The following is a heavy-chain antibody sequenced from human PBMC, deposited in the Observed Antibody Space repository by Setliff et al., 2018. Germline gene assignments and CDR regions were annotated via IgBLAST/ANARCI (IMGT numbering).Heavy chain of an antibody. CDR2: INQDGSEK. V-gene: IGHV3-7*01. D-gene: IGHD6-13*01. J-gene: IGHJ6*04. Sequence: GGSLRLSCAASGFTFSSYWMSWVRQAPGKGLEWVANINQDGSEKYYVDSVKGRFTISRDNAKNSLYLQMNSLRADDTAVYYCARAKMEESGKAQAGMDVWGKGTTVTVSS. CDR1: GFTFSSYW. CDR3: ARAKMEESGKAQAGMDV.